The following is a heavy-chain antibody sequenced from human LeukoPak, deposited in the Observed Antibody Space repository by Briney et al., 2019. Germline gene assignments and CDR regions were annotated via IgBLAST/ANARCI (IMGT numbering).Heavy chain of an antibody. CDR1: GFTFSNAW. V-gene: IGHV3-15*01. D-gene: IGHD6-13*01. CDR2: IKSKTDGGTT. J-gene: IGHJ6*03. CDR3: TTDRRVSTCYYYYMDV. Sequence: PGGSLRLSCAASGFTFSNAWMSWVRQAPGKGLEWVGRIKSKTDGGTTDYAAPVKGRFTISRDDSKNTLYLQMNSLKTEDTAVYYCTTDRRVSTCYYYYMDVWGKGTTVTVSS.